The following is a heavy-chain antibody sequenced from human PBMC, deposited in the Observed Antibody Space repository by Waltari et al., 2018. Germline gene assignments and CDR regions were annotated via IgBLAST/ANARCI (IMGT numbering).Heavy chain of an antibody. V-gene: IGHV1-2*02. J-gene: IGHJ4*02. Sequence: QVQLVQSGAEVKEPGASVRVSCQASGYTFTDYYIHWVRQAPGQGLQWMGWIKPDSGATTFAPTFQGRVTMTRDTSISTGYMELSSLRSDDTAVYYCAAVTYSDHSDFDYWGQGTLVTVSS. CDR2: IKPDSGAT. CDR1: GYTFTDYY. D-gene: IGHD1-26*01. CDR3: AAVTYSDHSDFDY.